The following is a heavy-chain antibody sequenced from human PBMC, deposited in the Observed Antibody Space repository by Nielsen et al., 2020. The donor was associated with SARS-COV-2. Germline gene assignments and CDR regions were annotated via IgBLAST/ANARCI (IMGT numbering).Heavy chain of an antibody. D-gene: IGHD5-18*01. CDR3: ARVDTAMVGGLGGFYYYYYYMDV. CDR2: IYSGGST. Sequence: GESLKISCAASGFTVSSNYMSWVRQAPGKGLEWVSVIYSGGSTYYADSVKGRFTISRDNSKNTLYLQMNSLRAEDTAVYYCARVDTAMVGGLGGFYYYYYYMDVWGKGTTVTVSS. CDR1: GFTVSSNY. J-gene: IGHJ6*03. V-gene: IGHV3-53*01.